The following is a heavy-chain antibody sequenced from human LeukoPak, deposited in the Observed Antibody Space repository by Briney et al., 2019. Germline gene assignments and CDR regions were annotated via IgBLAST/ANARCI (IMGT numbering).Heavy chain of an antibody. CDR1: GGSIRSSDYY. D-gene: IGHD3-9*01. J-gene: IGHJ5*02. CDR2: IHYSGST. CDR3: ARSSGVLPSFEWANWFDT. Sequence: PSETLSLTCTVSGGSIRSSDYYWAWIRQPPGRGLEWIGTIHYSGSTFYKPPLKSRLTVSADTSSNQCYMKQSSVTAADPAVYYGARSSGVLPSFEWANWFDTWGQGSLVTVSS. V-gene: IGHV4-39*01.